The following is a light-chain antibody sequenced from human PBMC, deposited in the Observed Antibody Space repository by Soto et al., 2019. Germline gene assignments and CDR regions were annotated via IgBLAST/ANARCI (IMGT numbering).Light chain of an antibody. Sequence: DIQMTQSPSSLSASVGDRVTITCRASQSITNYLNWYQQKPGKAPKVLNYAASSSQSGVPSRFSGSGSGTDFTFIISSLQPEDSATYYCQQTYSTPWTFGQGTKVEIK. CDR3: QQTYSTPWT. CDR2: AAS. V-gene: IGKV1-39*01. J-gene: IGKJ1*01. CDR1: QSITNY.